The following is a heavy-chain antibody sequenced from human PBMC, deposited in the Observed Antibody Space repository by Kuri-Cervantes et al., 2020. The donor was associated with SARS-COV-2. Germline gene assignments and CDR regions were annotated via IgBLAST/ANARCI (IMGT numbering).Heavy chain of an antibody. Sequence: GESLKISCAASGFTFSSYWMSWVRQAPGKGLEWVANIKQDGSEKYYVDSVKGRFTISGDNAKNSLYLQMNSLRAEDTAVYYCATPGVPAAMGFDPWGQGTLVTVSS. CDR1: GFTFSSYW. V-gene: IGHV3-7*01. D-gene: IGHD2-2*01. CDR3: ATPGVPAAMGFDP. CDR2: IKQDGSEK. J-gene: IGHJ5*02.